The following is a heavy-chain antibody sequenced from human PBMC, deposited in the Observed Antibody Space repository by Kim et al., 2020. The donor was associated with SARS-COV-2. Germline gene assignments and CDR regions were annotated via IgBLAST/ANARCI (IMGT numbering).Heavy chain of an antibody. CDR3: ARDPAPWVRGDQVDY. Sequence: DSMQGRFTISRDNAKNSLYLQMNSLRAEDTAVYYCARDPAPWVRGDQVDYWGQGTLVTVSS. V-gene: IGHV3-21*01. D-gene: IGHD3-10*01. J-gene: IGHJ4*02.